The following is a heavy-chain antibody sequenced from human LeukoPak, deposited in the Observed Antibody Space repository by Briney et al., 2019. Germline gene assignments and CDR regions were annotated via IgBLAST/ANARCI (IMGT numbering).Heavy chain of an antibody. J-gene: IGHJ4*02. D-gene: IGHD3-22*01. CDR3: ATGPDLYDSSGYYPNY. V-gene: IGHV1-24*01. CDR1: GYTLTELS. CDR2: FDPEDGET. Sequence: ASVKVSCKVSGYTLTELSMHWVRQAPGKGLEWMGGFDPEDGETIYAQKFQGRVTMTEDTSTDTAYMELSSLRSEDTAVCYCATGPDLYDSSGYYPNYWGQGTLVTVSS.